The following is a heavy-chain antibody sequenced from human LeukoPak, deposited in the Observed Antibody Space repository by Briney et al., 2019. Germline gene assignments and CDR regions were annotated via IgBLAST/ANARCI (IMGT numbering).Heavy chain of an antibody. CDR3: ARGPELLRYFDWLLWTLDY. D-gene: IGHD3-9*01. Sequence: ASVKVSCKASGYTFTGYYMHWVRQAPGQGLEWMGWINPNSGGTNYAQKFQGWVTMTRDTSISTAYMELSRLRSDDTAVYYCARGPELLRYFDWLLWTLDYWGQGTLATVSS. V-gene: IGHV1-2*04. CDR1: GYTFTGYY. J-gene: IGHJ4*02. CDR2: INPNSGGT.